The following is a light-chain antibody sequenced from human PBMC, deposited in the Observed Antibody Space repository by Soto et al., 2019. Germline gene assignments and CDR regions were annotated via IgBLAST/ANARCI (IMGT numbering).Light chain of an antibody. CDR3: QHSNSAPT. CDR2: AAS. V-gene: IGKV1-39*01. CDR1: QSISSY. J-gene: IGKJ5*01. Sequence: DIQMTQPPLSLSASVGDRVTITCLARQSISSYLNWYQQKPGKAPKLLIDAASSLQSGVSSRFSGSGSGTDFTLTISSLQPEDVTNYYYQHSNSAPTFGQGTRLEIK.